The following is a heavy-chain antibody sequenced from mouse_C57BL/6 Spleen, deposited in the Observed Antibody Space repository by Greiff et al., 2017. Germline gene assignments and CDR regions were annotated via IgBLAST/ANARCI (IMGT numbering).Heavy chain of an antibody. Sequence: VQLQQSGPVLVKPGASVKMSCKASGYTFTDYYMNWVKQSHGKSLEWIGVINPYNGGTSYNQKFKGKATLTVDKSSSTAYMELNSLTSADSAVYYCAYYGSSGAMDYWGQGTSVTVSA. CDR3: AYYGSSGAMDY. CDR1: GYTFTDYY. V-gene: IGHV1-19*01. J-gene: IGHJ4*01. D-gene: IGHD1-1*01. CDR2: INPYNGGT.